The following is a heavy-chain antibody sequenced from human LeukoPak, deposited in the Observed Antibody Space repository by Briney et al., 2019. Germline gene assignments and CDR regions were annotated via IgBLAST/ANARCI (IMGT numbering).Heavy chain of an antibody. V-gene: IGHV3-30*18. D-gene: IGHD3-10*01. Sequence: HPGGSLRLSCAASGFTFSSYGMHWVRQAPGKGLEWVAVISYDGTNKYYADSVKGRFTISRDNSKNTLYLQMNSLRAEDTAVYYCAKDLRGSGSYIGAYWFDPWGQGTLVTVSS. J-gene: IGHJ5*02. CDR1: GFTFSSYG. CDR2: ISYDGTNK. CDR3: AKDLRGSGSYIGAYWFDP.